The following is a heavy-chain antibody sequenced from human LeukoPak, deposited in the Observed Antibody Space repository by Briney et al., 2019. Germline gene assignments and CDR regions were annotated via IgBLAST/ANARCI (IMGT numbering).Heavy chain of an antibody. CDR1: GFTFSNYA. CDR3: ARDPGSKDRGPFDI. CDR2: ISYDGSNK. Sequence: GRSLRLSCAASGFTFSNYALHWVRQAPGKGLEWVAVISYDGSNKYYADSVKGRFTISRDNSKNTLYLQMNSLRPEDTAVYYCARDPGSKDRGPFDIRGQGTLVTVSS. V-gene: IGHV3-30*04. J-gene: IGHJ3*02. D-gene: IGHD2-15*01.